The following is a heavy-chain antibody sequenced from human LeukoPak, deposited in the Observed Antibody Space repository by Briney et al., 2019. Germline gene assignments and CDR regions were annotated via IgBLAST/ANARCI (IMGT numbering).Heavy chain of an antibody. CDR2: INPNSGGT. Sequence: ASVKVSCKASGYTFTGYYMHWVRQAPGQGLEWMGWINPNSGGTNYAQKFQGRVTMTRDTSISTACMELSRLRSDDTAVYYCARRGGLLGFFDYWGQGTLVTVSS. V-gene: IGHV1-2*02. CDR1: GYTFTGYY. D-gene: IGHD3-10*01. CDR3: ARRGGLLGFFDY. J-gene: IGHJ4*02.